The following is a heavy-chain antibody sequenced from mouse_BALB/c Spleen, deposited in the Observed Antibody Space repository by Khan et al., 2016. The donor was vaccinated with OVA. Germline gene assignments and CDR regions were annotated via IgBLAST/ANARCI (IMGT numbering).Heavy chain of an antibody. CDR1: GYSITSGYG. D-gene: IGHD1-2*01. CDR2: ISSSSST. Sequence: EVQLQESGPGLVQPSQSLSLTCTVTGYSITSGYGWNWLRPFPGDKLEWIGYISSSSSTNYNPSLKSRISITRDTSKNQFCLQLNSVTTEDTATYYCARTARIKYWGQGTTLTVSS. J-gene: IGHJ2*01. V-gene: IGHV3-2*02. CDR3: ARTARIKY.